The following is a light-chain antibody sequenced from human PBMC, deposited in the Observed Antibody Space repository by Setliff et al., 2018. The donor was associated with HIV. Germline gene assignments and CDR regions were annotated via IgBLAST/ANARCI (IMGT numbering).Light chain of an antibody. J-gene: IGLJ2*01. Sequence: QSVLPQPASVSGSPGQSITISCTGSSSDIGRYNLVSWYQQHPGKAPKLMIYQATKRPSGVSNRFSGSKSGNTASLTISGLQAEDEADYYCTSYSSITTLVFGGGTKVTVL. CDR3: TSYSSITTLV. CDR1: SSDIGRYNL. CDR2: QAT. V-gene: IGLV2-14*02.